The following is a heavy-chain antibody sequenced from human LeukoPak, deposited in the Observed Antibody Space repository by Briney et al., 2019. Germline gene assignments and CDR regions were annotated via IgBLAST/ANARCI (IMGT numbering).Heavy chain of an antibody. D-gene: IGHD5-12*01. J-gene: IGHJ4*02. CDR2: ISSSGSTI. Sequence: GGSLRLSCAASGFTFSSYAMHWVRQAPGKGLEWVSYISSSGSTIYYADSVKGRFTISRDNAKNSLYLQMNSLRAEDTAVYYCRGGWLRPLYYFDYWGQGTLVTVSS. V-gene: IGHV3-48*04. CDR3: RGGWLRPLYYFDY. CDR1: GFTFSSYA.